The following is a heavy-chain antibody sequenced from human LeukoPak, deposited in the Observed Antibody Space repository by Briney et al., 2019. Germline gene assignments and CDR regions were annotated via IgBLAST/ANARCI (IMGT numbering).Heavy chain of an antibody. V-gene: IGHV3-53*01. J-gene: IGHJ4*02. CDR1: GFTVSSNH. CDR2: IYSGGST. D-gene: IGHD5-24*01. Sequence: PGGSLRLSCAASGFTVSSNHMSWVRQAPGKGLEWVSIIYSGGSTYYADSVKGRFTISRDNSKNTLYLQMNNLRAEDTAVYYCARNYPGDYWGQGTLVTVSS. CDR3: ARNYPGDY.